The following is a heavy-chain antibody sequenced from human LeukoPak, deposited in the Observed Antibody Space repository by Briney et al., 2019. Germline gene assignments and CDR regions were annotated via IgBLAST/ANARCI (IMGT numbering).Heavy chain of an antibody. J-gene: IGHJ6*02. D-gene: IGHD6-19*01. Sequence: SETLSLTCAVYGGSFTGYYWSWIRQPPGKGLEWIGEINHSGSTNYNPSLKSRVTISVDTSKNQFSLKLSSVTAADTAVYYCARSSGWIYYYYGMDVWGQGTTVTVSS. V-gene: IGHV4-34*01. CDR3: ARSSGWIYYYYGMDV. CDR1: GGSFTGYY. CDR2: INHSGST.